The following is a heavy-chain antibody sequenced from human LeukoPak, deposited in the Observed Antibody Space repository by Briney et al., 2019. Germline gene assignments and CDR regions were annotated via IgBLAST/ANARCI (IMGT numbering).Heavy chain of an antibody. CDR1: RVTLTEYH. V-gene: IGHV3-11*01. CDR3: ARDLTYYYASRSYYFDY. J-gene: IGHJ4*02. CDR2: VTTSGSPI. Sequence: GGSQTLLCSASRVTLTEYHLRCIPGTPGQGAERVSYVTTSGSPIYYADSVKGRFTISRDNAKNTLYLQMNRLRVEDTAVYYCARDLTYYYASRSYYFDYWGQGTLVTVSS. D-gene: IGHD3-10*01.